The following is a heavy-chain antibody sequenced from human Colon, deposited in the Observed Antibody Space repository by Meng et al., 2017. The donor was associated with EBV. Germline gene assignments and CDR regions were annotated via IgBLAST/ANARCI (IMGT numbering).Heavy chain of an antibody. CDR3: ARHFINWFDP. CDR1: GGSIGSYY. J-gene: IGHJ5*02. CDR2: IYYSGST. V-gene: IGHV4-59*08. Sequence: QWRLQESGPGLVKPSEALSPPCPFPGGSIGSYYWSWIRQPPGKGLEWIGYIYYSGSTNYNPSLKSRVTISVDTSKNQFSLKLSSVTAADTAVYYCARHFINWFDPWGQGTLVTVSS.